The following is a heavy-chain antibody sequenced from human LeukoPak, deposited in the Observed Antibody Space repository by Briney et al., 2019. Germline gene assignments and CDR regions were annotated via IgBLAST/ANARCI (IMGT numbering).Heavy chain of an antibody. D-gene: IGHD5-12*01. J-gene: IGHJ4*02. V-gene: IGHV7-4-1*02. Sequence: ASVKVSCKASGYTFTMYAINWVRQAPGQGLEWMGWINTNTGNPTYAQGFTGRFVFSSDTSVSTAYLQINSLKAEDSAVYYCARDRGGYVAYWGQGTLVTVSS. CDR3: ARDRGGYVAY. CDR2: INTNTGNP. CDR1: GYTFTMYA.